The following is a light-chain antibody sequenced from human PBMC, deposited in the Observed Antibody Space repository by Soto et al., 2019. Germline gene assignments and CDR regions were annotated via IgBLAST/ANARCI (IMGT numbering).Light chain of an antibody. CDR3: QHFGGSLPVT. V-gene: IGKV3-20*01. J-gene: IGKJ5*01. Sequence: EIVLTQSPGTLSLSPGERATLSCRASESVSTNLAWYQQKAGQAPRLLIYGASTRATGIPARFSGSGSGTDFTLTISRLEPEDFAVYYCQHFGGSLPVTFGQGTRLEIK. CDR2: GAS. CDR1: ESVSTN.